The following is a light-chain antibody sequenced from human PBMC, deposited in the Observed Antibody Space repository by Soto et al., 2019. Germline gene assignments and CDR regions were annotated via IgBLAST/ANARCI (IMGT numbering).Light chain of an antibody. V-gene: IGKV4-1*01. CDR1: QSILFSSNNKKY. Sequence: DIVMTQSPDSLAVSLGERATINCKSSQSILFSSNNKKYLTWYQQKPGQPPKPLIYWSSTRESGVPDRFSGSGSGKDFTLTISSLQAEDVAVYYCQQYYSTPVNLGGGTKVEIK. J-gene: IGKJ4*01. CDR3: QQYYSTPVN. CDR2: WSS.